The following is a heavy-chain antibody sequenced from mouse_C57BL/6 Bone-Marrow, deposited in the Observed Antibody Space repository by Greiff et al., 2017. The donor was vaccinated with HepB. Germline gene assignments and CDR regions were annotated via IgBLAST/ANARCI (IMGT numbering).Heavy chain of an antibody. J-gene: IGHJ3*01. D-gene: IGHD2-4*01. CDR2: ISSGGSYT. V-gene: IGHV5-6*01. Sequence: VQLKESGGDLVKPGGSLKLSCAASGFTFSSYGMSWVRQTPDKRLEWVATISSGGSYTYYPDSVKGRFTISRDNAKNTMYLQMSSLKSEDTAMYYCARPYDYPFAYWGQGTLVTVSA. CDR1: GFTFSSYG. CDR3: ARPYDYPFAY.